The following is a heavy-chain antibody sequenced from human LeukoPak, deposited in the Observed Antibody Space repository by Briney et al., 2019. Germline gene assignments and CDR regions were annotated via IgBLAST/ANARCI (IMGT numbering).Heavy chain of an antibody. CDR1: GFTFSSYG. Sequence: GRSLRLSCAASGFTFSSYGMHWVRQAPGKGLEWVSHISSSGGTTNYADSVKGRFTISRDNSKNTLYLQMNSLRAEDTAIYYCAKNSSGWYSFDSWGQGTLVTVDS. V-gene: IGHV3-23*01. J-gene: IGHJ4*02. D-gene: IGHD6-19*01. CDR3: AKNSSGWYSFDS. CDR2: ISSSGGTT.